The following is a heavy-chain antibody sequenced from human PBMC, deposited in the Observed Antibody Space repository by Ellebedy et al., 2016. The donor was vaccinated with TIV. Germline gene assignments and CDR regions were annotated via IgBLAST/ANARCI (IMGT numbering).Heavy chain of an antibody. V-gene: IGHV1-18*04. J-gene: IGHJ4*02. D-gene: IGHD5-18*01. CDR3: ARTPGDTDAGD. CDR1: GYTFSSFG. Sequence: ASVKVSCKASGYTFSSFGITWVRQAPGQRLEWLGWISVYNGNTTYAQKFQGRVTMTRDTSTGTIYMELSSLRSEDTAVYYCARTPGDTDAGDWGQGTLVTVSS. CDR2: ISVYNGNT.